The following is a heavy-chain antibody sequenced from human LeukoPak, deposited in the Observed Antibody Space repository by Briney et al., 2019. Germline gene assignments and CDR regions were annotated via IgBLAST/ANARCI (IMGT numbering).Heavy chain of an antibody. CDR3: ARQTLELRGRYYYYKDV. Sequence: ASVKVSCKASGYTFTSYGISWVRQAPGQGLEWMGWISAYNGNTNYAQKLQGRVTMTTDTSTSTAYMELRSLRSDDTAVYYCARQTLELRGRYYYYKDVWGKGTTVTVSS. J-gene: IGHJ6*03. V-gene: IGHV1-18*01. CDR1: GYTFTSYG. D-gene: IGHD1-7*01. CDR2: ISAYNGNT.